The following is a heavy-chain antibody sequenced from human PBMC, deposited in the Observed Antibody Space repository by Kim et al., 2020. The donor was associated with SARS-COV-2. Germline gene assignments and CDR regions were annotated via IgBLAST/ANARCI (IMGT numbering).Heavy chain of an antibody. CDR3: ARVSDFWSGYSFDY. Sequence: ASVKVSCKASGYTFTSYGISWVRQAPGQGLEWMGWISAYNGNTNDAQKLQGRVTMTTDTSTSTAYMELRSLRSDDTAVYYCARVSDFWSGYSFDYWGQGTLVTVSS. J-gene: IGHJ4*02. CDR2: ISAYNGNT. V-gene: IGHV1-18*01. CDR1: GYTFTSYG. D-gene: IGHD3-3*01.